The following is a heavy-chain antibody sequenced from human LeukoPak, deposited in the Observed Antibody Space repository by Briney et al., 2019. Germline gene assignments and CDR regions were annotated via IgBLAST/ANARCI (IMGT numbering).Heavy chain of an antibody. Sequence: GGSLRLSCAASGFTFNNYYMTWVRQAPGKGLEWVANIKQDGSQEYYVDSVKGRFTISRDNAKNSLYLQMNSLRAEDTAVYYCARDHQQLAFNYWGQGTLVTVSS. D-gene: IGHD1-1*01. CDR2: IKQDGSQE. V-gene: IGHV3-7*01. CDR1: GFTFNNYY. CDR3: ARDHQQLAFNY. J-gene: IGHJ4*02.